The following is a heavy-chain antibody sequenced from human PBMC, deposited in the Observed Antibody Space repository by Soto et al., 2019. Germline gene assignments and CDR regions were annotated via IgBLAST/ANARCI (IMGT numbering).Heavy chain of an antibody. CDR2: ISWNSGSI. V-gene: IGHV3-9*01. J-gene: IGHJ4*02. D-gene: IGHD5-12*01. CDR3: AKGYSGYVLSGFDY. CDR1: GFTFDYYA. Sequence: GESLSLSCAASGFTFDYYAMHWVRQAPGKGLEWVSGISWNSGSIGYADSVKGRFTISRDNAKNSLSLQMTSLRAEDTALYYCAKGYSGYVLSGFDYWVQGTLVTVSS.